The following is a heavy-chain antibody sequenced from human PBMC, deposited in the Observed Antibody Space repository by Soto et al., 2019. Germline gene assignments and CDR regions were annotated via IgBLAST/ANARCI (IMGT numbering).Heavy chain of an antibody. CDR3: GRCRTDSYAMDV. CDR1: GYSFTSYG. V-gene: IGHV1-18*01. Sequence: ASVTVSCKASGYSFTSYGIAWVRQVPGQGPERMGWNSPYNGRTNHAQNVQGRDVMTADTSTNIVYLELRSLRSDDTAMYYCGRCRTDSYAMDVWGQGTTVTVSS. CDR2: NSPYNGRT. J-gene: IGHJ6*02. D-gene: IGHD1-1*01.